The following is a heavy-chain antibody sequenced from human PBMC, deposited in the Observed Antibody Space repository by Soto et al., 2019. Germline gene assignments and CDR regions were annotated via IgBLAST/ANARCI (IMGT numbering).Heavy chain of an antibody. Sequence: PSETLSLPCTVAGGSISSYYWSWIRKPPGKGLEWIGYIYYSGSTNYNPSLKSRVTISVDTSKNQFSLKLSSVTAADTAVYYCARQTAGPADWFDPWRKGTLVTVSS. V-gene: IGHV4-59*08. D-gene: IGHD6-25*01. CDR2: IYYSGST. CDR3: ARQTAGPADWFDP. CDR1: GGSISSYY. J-gene: IGHJ5*02.